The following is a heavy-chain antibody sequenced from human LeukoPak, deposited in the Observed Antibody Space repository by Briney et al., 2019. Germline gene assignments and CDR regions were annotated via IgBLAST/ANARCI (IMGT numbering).Heavy chain of an antibody. J-gene: IGHJ4*02. CDR1: GFTFSNNA. Sequence: GGSLRLSCAASGFTFSNNAMSWVRQAPGKGLEWVSVIYSGGSTYYADSVKGRFTISRDNSKNTLYLQMNSLRAEDTAVYYCARDAGGYYFVYWGQGTLVTVSS. CDR3: ARDAGGYYFVY. CDR2: IYSGGST. D-gene: IGHD3-22*01. V-gene: IGHV3-53*01.